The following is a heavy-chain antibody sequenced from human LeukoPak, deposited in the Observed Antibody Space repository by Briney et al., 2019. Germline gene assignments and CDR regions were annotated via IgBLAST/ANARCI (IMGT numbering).Heavy chain of an antibody. CDR2: IFGSGSST. V-gene: IGHV3-23*01. CDR1: GFTFSSYA. CDR3: AKTTTGYSSGRFPGWPVDY. D-gene: IGHD6-19*01. Sequence: GGSLRLSCAASGFTFSSYAMYWVRQAPGKGLEWVSGIFGSGSSTHYADSVKGRFTISRDNSKNTMYLQVNSLRAEDTAVYYCAKTTTGYSSGRFPGWPVDYWGQGTLVTVPS. J-gene: IGHJ4*02.